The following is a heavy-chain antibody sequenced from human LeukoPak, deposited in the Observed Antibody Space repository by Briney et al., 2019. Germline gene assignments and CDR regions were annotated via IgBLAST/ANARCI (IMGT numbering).Heavy chain of an antibody. Sequence: SETLSLTCTVSGGSISSYYLTWIRQPPGKGLEWIGYTSYSGSTNYNPSLKSRVTITADPSKSHFSLKLGAVTAADTAIYYCARDHQYNYDPPYYYGLDVWGQGTTVTVSS. CDR1: GGSISSYY. D-gene: IGHD3-16*01. V-gene: IGHV4-59*01. CDR2: TSYSGST. J-gene: IGHJ6*02. CDR3: ARDHQYNYDPPYYYGLDV.